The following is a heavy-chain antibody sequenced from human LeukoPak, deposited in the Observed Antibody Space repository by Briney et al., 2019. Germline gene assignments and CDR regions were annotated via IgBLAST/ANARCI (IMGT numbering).Heavy chain of an antibody. V-gene: IGHV1-3*01. CDR2: INAGNGNT. D-gene: IGHD6-13*01. CDR1: GYTFTSYA. Sequence: ASVKVSCKGSGYTFTSYAMHWVRQAPGQRLEWVGWINAGNGNTKYSQKFQGRVTITRDTSASTAYMELSSLRSEDTAVYYCARAEQQLVMWFDPWGQGTLVTVSS. J-gene: IGHJ5*02. CDR3: ARAEQQLVMWFDP.